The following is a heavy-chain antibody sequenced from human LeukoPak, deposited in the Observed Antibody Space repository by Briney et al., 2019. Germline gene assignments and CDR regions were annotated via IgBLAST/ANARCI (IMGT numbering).Heavy chain of an antibody. J-gene: IGHJ5*02. Sequence: SVKVSCKASGGTFSSYAISWVRQAPGQGLEWMGRIIPILGITNYAQKFQGRVTITADKSTSTAYMELSSLRSEDTAVYYCARAGTVGCSGCNWFDPWGQGTLVTVSS. D-gene: IGHD2-15*01. CDR2: IIPILGIT. V-gene: IGHV1-69*04. CDR3: ARAGTVGCSGCNWFDP. CDR1: GGTFSSYA.